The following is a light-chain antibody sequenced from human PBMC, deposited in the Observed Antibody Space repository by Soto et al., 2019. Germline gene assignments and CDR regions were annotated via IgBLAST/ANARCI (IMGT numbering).Light chain of an antibody. J-gene: IGLJ3*02. Sequence: QLVLTQSSSASASLGSSVKLTCTLSSGHSSYIIAWHQQQPGKAPRYLMKLEGSGSSNKGSGLPDRCSGSTSGADRYLTISNLQFEDEADYYCETWDFNTRVFGGGTKLTVL. V-gene: IGLV4-60*02. CDR1: SGHSSYI. CDR3: ETWDFNTRV. CDR2: LEGSGSS.